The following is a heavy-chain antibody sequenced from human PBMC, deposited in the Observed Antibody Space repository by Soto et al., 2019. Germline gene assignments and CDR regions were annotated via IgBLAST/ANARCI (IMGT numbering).Heavy chain of an antibody. Sequence: EVQLVESGGGLVQPGGSLKLSCAASGFTFSGSAMHWVRQASGKGLEWVGSIRSKANSYATAYAASVKGRFTISRDDSKNTAYLQMNSLKTEDTAVYYCNIPLYYYDSSGYPFDYWGQGTLVTVSS. J-gene: IGHJ4*02. V-gene: IGHV3-73*02. CDR2: IRSKANSYAT. CDR3: NIPLYYYDSSGYPFDY. D-gene: IGHD3-22*01. CDR1: GFTFSGSA.